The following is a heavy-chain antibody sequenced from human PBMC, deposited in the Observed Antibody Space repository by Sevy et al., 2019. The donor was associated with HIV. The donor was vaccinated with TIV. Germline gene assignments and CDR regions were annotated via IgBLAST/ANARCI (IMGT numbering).Heavy chain of an antibody. CDR1: GFTFSSYG. CDR3: GEEVGAVGYYYYGMDV. V-gene: IGHV3-30*02. J-gene: IGHJ6*02. CDR2: IRYDGSNK. D-gene: IGHD1-26*01. Sequence: GGSLRLSCAASGFTFSSYGMHWVRQAPGTGLEWVAFIRYDGSNKYYSNSGKGRFTISRDNSKNTLYVQMNSLGAEDKAVHYCGEEVGAVGYYYYGMDVWGQGTTVTVSS.